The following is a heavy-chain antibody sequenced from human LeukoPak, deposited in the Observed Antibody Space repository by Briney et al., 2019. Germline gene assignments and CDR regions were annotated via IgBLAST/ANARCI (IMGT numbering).Heavy chain of an antibody. CDR2: ISSSGSTT. V-gene: IGHV3-48*03. CDR3: VGSAPYGYFDY. CDR1: GFTFSSHE. J-gene: IGHJ4*02. Sequence: PGGSLRLSCAASGFTFSSHEMNWVRQAPGKGLEWVSYISSSGSTTYYADSVKGRFTISRDSAKNSLYLQVNTLRADDTAVYYCVGSAPYGYFDYWGQGTLVTVSS. D-gene: IGHD3-10*01.